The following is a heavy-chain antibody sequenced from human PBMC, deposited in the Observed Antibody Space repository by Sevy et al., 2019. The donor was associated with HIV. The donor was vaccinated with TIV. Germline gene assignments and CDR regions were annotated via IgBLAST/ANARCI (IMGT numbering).Heavy chain of an antibody. D-gene: IGHD2-8*01. Sequence: ASVKVSCKASGYTFTGYYMHWVRQAPGQGLEWMGWINPNSGGTNYAQKFQGRVTMTRDTSISTAYMELGRLGSDDTAVYYCARVHLRYCTNGVCYLGYWGQGTLVTVSS. CDR1: GYTFTGYY. CDR2: INPNSGGT. J-gene: IGHJ4*02. CDR3: ARVHLRYCTNGVCYLGY. V-gene: IGHV1-2*02.